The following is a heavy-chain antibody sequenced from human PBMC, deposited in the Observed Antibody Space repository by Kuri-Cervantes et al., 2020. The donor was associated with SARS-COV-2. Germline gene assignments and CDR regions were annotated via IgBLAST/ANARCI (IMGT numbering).Heavy chain of an antibody. CDR1: GGSISSSSYY. CDR2: IYYSGST. V-gene: IGHV4-39*01. CDR3: ARPDNRGWYGDY. D-gene: IGHD6-19*01. J-gene: IGHJ4*02. Sequence: SETLSLTCTVSGGSISSSSYYWGWIRQPPGKGLEWIESIYYSGSTYYNPSLKSRVTISVDTSKNQFSLKLSSVTAADTAVYYCARPDNRGWYGDYWGQGALVTVSS.